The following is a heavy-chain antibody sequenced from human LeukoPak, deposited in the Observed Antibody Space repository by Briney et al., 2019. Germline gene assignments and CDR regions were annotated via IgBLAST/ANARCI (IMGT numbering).Heavy chain of an antibody. J-gene: IGHJ3*02. D-gene: IGHD3-3*01. CDR3: ARDRPPHFGVVIIRVEGAFDI. CDR2: ISSSSSYI. V-gene: IGHV3-21*01. Sequence: PGGSLRLSCAASGFTFSSYSMNWVRQAPGKGLEWVSSISSSSSYIYYADSVKGRFTISRDNAKNSLYLQMNSLRAEDTAVYYCARDRPPHFGVVIIRVEGAFDIWGQGTMVTVSS. CDR1: GFTFSSYS.